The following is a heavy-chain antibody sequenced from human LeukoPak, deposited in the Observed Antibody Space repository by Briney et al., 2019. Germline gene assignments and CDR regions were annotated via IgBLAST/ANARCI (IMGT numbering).Heavy chain of an antibody. Sequence: GSSVKVSCKASGGTFSSYAISWVRQAPGQELEWMGGIIPIFGTANYAQKFQGRVTITADESTSTAYMELSSLRSEDTAVYYCARDGNYSGSYPYYFDYWGQGTLVTVSS. CDR1: GGTFSSYA. CDR3: ARDGNYSGSYPYYFDY. D-gene: IGHD1-26*01. CDR2: IIPIFGTA. V-gene: IGHV1-69*01. J-gene: IGHJ4*02.